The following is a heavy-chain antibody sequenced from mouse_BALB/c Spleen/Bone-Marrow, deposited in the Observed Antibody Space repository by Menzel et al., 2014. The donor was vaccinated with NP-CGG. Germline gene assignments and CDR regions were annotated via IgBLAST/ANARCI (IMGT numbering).Heavy chain of an antibody. V-gene: IGHV1-67*01. Sequence: QVHVKQSGPELVRPGVSVKISCKGSGYTFTDYAMHWVKQSHAKSLEWIGVISTYSGNTNYNQEFKGKATMTVDKSSSTAYMELARLTSEDSAIYYCASPIYYGNYEGFAYWGQGTLVTVSA. D-gene: IGHD2-1*01. J-gene: IGHJ3*01. CDR1: GYTFTDYA. CDR2: ISTYSGNT. CDR3: ASPIYYGNYEGFAY.